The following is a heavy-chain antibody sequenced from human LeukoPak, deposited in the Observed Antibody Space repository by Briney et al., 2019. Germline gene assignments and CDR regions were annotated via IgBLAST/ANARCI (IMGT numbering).Heavy chain of an antibody. V-gene: IGHV1-46*01. CDR1: GYTFTSYY. CDR2: INPSGGST. J-gene: IGHJ4*02. D-gene: IGHD3-16*01. CDR3: ASPGEKDYYFDY. Sequence: GASVKVSCKASGYTFTSYYMHWVRQAPGQGLEWMGIINPSGGSTSYAQKFQGRVTMTRDTSTSTVYTELSSLRSEDTAVYYCASPGEKDYYFDYWGQGTLVTVSS.